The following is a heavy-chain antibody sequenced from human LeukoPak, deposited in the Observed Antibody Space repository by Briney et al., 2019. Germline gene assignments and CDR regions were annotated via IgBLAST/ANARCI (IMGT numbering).Heavy chain of an antibody. CDR2: IKQDGSQK. V-gene: IGHV3-7*01. D-gene: IGHD6-19*01. J-gene: IGHJ4*02. CDR3: ARVVAVAGTDY. Sequence: PGGSLRLSCSASGFIFSSYWMSWVRQAPGKGLEWLAYIKQDGSQKDYVDSVKGRFTISRDNAKNSLYVQMNSLRVEDTAVYYCARVVAVAGTDYWGQGTLVTVSS. CDR1: GFIFSSYW.